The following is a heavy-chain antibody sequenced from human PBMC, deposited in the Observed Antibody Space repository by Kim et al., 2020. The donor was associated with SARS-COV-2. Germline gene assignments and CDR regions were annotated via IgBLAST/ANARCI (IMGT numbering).Heavy chain of an antibody. J-gene: IGHJ4*02. CDR3: ARGGWELPLGY. D-gene: IGHD1-26*01. V-gene: IGHV4-59*13. CDR1: GGSISSYY. CDR2: IYYSGST. Sequence: SETLSLTCTVSGGSISSYYWSWIRQPPGKGLEWIGYIYYSGSTNYNPSLKSRVTISVDTSKNQFSLKLSSVTAADTAVYYCARGGWELPLGYWGQGTLVTVSS.